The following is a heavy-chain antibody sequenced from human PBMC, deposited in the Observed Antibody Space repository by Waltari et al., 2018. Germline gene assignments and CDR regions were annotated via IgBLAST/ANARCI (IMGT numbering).Heavy chain of an antibody. Sequence: QVQLVESGGGVVQPGMSLRLPWAAAGFTLRSYCMPRVRQAPGKGLEWLAVIWYDGSNEYYADSVKGRFTISRDNAKNTLYLQMNGLRAEDTAVYYCAKDRQAGTYLGLNFLYWGQGTLVTVSS. CDR3: AKDRQAGTYLGLNFLY. V-gene: IGHV3-33*06. CDR1: GFTLRSYC. J-gene: IGHJ4*02. CDR2: IWYDGSNE. D-gene: IGHD1-26*01.